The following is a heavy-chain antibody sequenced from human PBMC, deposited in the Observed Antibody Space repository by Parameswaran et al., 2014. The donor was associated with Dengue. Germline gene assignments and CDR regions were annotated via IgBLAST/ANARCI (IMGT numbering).Heavy chain of an antibody. Sequence: WVRQAPGQGLEWMGGIIPIFGTANYAQKFQGRVTITADESTSTAYMELSSLRSEDTAVYYCARDVPRDYYDSSGYPYAFDIWGQGTMVTVSS. CDR3: ARDVPRDYYDSSGYPYAFDI. J-gene: IGHJ3*02. CDR2: IIPIFGTA. D-gene: IGHD3-22*01. V-gene: IGHV1-69*01.